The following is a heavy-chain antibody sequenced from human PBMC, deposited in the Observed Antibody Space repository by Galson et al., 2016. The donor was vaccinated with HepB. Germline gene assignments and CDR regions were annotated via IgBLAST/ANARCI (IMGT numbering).Heavy chain of an antibody. V-gene: IGHV3-21*01. CDR2: IYSSVIHI. CDR1: GFTFRSSS. CDR3: ARGVKSYDGSGYYGMDV. J-gene: IGHJ6*02. D-gene: IGHD3-22*01. Sequence: SLRLSCAASGFTFRSSSMHWVRQAPGKGLEWVSFIYSSVIHIHYAESVKSRFTISRDNAKKSLYLQMHRLSAEDTVVYYCARGVKSYDGSGYYGMDVWGQGTTVTVSS.